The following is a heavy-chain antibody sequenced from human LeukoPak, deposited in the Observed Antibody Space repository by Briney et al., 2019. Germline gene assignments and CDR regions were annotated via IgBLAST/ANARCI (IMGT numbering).Heavy chain of an antibody. CDR2: ISYDGSNK. D-gene: IGHD3-10*01. V-gene: IGHV3-30-3*01. CDR3: AKDRFWGLWRGVFDS. CDR1: GFTFSSYA. Sequence: PGRSLRLSCAASGFTFSSYAMHWVRQAPGKGLEWVAVISYDGSNKYYADSVKGRFTISRDNSKNSLYLQMNSLRAEDTALYYCAKDRFWGLWRGVFDSWGQGTLVTVSS. J-gene: IGHJ4*02.